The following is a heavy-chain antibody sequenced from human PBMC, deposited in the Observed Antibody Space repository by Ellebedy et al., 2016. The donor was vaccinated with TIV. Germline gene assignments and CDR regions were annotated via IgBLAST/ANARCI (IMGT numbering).Heavy chain of an antibody. J-gene: IGHJ5*02. Sequence: ASVKVSCKASGYTFTGYYIYWLRQAPGQGLEWMGWIDPKSGGINIERKFQGRVTMTSDSSISTAYMELRSLTADDTAVYFCARDKLTTSTGYYYNWLDPWGQGTLVTVSS. D-gene: IGHD3-22*01. CDR1: GYTFTGYY. CDR3: ARDKLTTSTGYYYNWLDP. CDR2: IDPKSGGI. V-gene: IGHV1-2*02.